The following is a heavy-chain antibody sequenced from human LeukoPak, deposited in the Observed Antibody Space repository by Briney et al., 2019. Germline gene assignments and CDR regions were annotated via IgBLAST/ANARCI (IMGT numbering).Heavy chain of an antibody. V-gene: IGHV3-74*01. CDR3: ARGFYGDYTFDY. D-gene: IGHD4-17*01. CDR2: IDSDGSST. J-gene: IGHJ4*02. CDR1: GFTFSSYW. Sequence: GGSLRLSCAASGFTFSSYWMHWVRQAPGKGLVWVSRIDSDGSSTSYADSVKGRFTISRDNAKDTLYLQMNSLRAEDTAVYYCARGFYGDYTFDYWGQGTLVTVSS.